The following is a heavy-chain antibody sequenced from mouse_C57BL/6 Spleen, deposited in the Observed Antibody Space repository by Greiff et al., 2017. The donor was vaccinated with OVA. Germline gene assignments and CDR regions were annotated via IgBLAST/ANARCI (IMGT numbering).Heavy chain of an antibody. V-gene: IGHV2-6-1*01. CDR3: ARHDYDGYAMDY. D-gene: IGHD2-4*01. CDR2: IWSDGST. Sequence: VQLQQSGPGLVAPSQSLSITCTVSGFSLTSYGVHWVRQPPGKGLEWLVVIWSDGSTTYNSALKSRLSISKYNSKSQVFLKMNSLQTDDTAMYYCARHDYDGYAMDYWGQGTSVTVSS. CDR1: GFSLTSYG. J-gene: IGHJ4*01.